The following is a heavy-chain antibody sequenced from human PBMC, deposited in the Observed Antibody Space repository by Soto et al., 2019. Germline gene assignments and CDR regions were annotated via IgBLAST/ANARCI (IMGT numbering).Heavy chain of an antibody. D-gene: IGHD3-22*01. Sequence: GGALRLSCSASGLTFSTYALHRVPHAPGKGLEYVSSISINGGSTHYADSVKGRFTISRDNSRNTQYLQMSSLRADDTAVYYCVKGEFYYDSSAYYPFDSWGQGT. V-gene: IGHV3-64D*06. CDR3: VKGEFYYDSSAYYPFDS. J-gene: IGHJ4*02. CDR2: ISINGGST. CDR1: GLTFSTYA.